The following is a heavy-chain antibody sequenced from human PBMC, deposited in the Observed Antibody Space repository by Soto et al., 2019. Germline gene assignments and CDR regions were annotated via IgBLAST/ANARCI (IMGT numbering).Heavy chain of an antibody. CDR3: ARTGDGHHDFLDY. Sequence: EAQLVESGGGLVQPGGSLRLSCAASGFTFSRYEMNWVRQAPGKGLEWVANINQDGNEDNLLDSVKGRFTISRDNAKNSLFLQMNSLRVDDTAVYYCARTGDGHHDFLDYWGQGALVSVSS. CDR1: GFTFSRYE. CDR2: INQDGNED. D-gene: IGHD1-1*01. J-gene: IGHJ4*02. V-gene: IGHV3-7*01.